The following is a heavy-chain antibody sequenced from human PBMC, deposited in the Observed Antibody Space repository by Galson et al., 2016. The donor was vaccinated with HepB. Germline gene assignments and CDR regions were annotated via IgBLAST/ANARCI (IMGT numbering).Heavy chain of an antibody. D-gene: IGHD1-26*01. CDR1: GGSFSAYF. CDR3: ARHSSTVGLDF. J-gene: IGHJ4*02. Sequence: SETLSLTCTVNGGSFSAYFWTWIRQPPGKGLEWIGEIDYSGNTKYNPSLKGRFTMSVDTSKTQFSLKLRSVTAADTAVYYCARHSSTVGLDFWGQGTLVTVAS. V-gene: IGHV4-34*01. CDR2: IDYSGNT.